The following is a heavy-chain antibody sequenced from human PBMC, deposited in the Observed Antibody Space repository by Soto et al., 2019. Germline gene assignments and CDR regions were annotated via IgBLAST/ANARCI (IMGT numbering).Heavy chain of an antibody. CDR2: IYHSGST. CDR1: GCSIRSSNW. D-gene: IGHD1-1*01. V-gene: IGHV4-4*02. CDR3: ARDTSAGTGDFDY. Sequence: PSETLALTCAVSGCSIRSSNWWSWVRQPPGKGLEWIGEIYHSGSTNYNPSLKSRVTISVDKSKNQFSLKLSSVTAADTAVYYCARDTSAGTGDFDYWGQGTLVTSPQ. J-gene: IGHJ4*02.